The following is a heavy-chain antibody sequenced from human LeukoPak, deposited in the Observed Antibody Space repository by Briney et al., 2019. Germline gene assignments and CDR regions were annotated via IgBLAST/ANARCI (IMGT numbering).Heavy chain of an antibody. V-gene: IGHV3-23*01. J-gene: IGHJ4*02. D-gene: IGHD5-12*01. Sequence: GVSLRLSCAASGFTFSSYAMSWVRQAPGKGLEWVSSISGGGGVTYYADSVKGRFTISRDNSKNTVYLQMNSLRAEDTAAYYCAKDPRVATIEIFDYWGQGTLVTVSS. CDR1: GFTFSSYA. CDR2: ISGGGGVT. CDR3: AKDPRVATIEIFDY.